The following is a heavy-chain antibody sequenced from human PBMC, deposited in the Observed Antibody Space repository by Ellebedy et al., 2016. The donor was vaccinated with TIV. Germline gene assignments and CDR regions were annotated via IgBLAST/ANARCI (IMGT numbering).Heavy chain of an antibody. CDR3: ARVKQWLVLDY. V-gene: IGHV3-74*01. D-gene: IGHD6-19*01. Sequence: GESLKISCAASGFTFSSYWMHWVRQAPGKGLVWVSRINSDGSSTSYADSVKGRFTISRDNAKNTLYLQMNSLRAEDTAVYYCARVKQWLVLDYWGQGTLVTVSS. CDR2: INSDGSST. CDR1: GFTFSSYW. J-gene: IGHJ4*02.